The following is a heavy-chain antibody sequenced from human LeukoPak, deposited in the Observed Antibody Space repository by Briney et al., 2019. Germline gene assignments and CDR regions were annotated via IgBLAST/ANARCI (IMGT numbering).Heavy chain of an antibody. Sequence: GGSLRLSCAASGLTVSSNYMSWVRRAPGRGLEWVSAIRGDGATMFYADSVKGRITVSRDNSKNTLYLQFNSLRVDDTAVYYCARDQFRDYFRGADYWGQGTLVTVSS. CDR2: IRGDGATM. D-gene: IGHD3-16*01. V-gene: IGHV3-53*01. J-gene: IGHJ4*02. CDR1: GLTVSSNY. CDR3: ARDQFRDYFRGADY.